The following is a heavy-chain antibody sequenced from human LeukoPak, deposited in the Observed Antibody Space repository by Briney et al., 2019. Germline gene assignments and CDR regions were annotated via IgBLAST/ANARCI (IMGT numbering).Heavy chain of an antibody. Sequence: SETLSLTCTVSGGSISSYYGSWIRQPAGKGLEWIGRIYTSGSTNYNPSLKSRVTISVDTSKNQFSLKLSSVTAADTAVYYCARTRFLEWLNWFDPWGQGTLVTVSS. J-gene: IGHJ5*02. CDR3: ARTRFLEWLNWFDP. CDR2: IYTSGST. V-gene: IGHV4-4*07. CDR1: GGSISSYY. D-gene: IGHD3-3*01.